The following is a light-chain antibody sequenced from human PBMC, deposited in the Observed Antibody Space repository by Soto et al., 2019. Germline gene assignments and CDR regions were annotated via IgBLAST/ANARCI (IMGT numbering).Light chain of an antibody. J-gene: IGLJ2*01. CDR2: DVS. Sequence: QSVLTQPASVSGSPGQSITISCTGTRSDVGDYNFVSWYQQYPGKAPKLIILDVSTRPSGVSDRFSGSKSGNTASLTISGLQAEDEADYYCSSYTTSSTPVVFGGGTKVTVL. V-gene: IGLV2-14*01. CDR3: SSYTTSSTPVV. CDR1: RSDVGDYNF.